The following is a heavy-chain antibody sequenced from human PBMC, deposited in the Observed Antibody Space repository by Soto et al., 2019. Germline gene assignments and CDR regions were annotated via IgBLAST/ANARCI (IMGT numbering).Heavy chain of an antibody. CDR1: GGSITSRSSY. CDR2: FFSGST. D-gene: IGHD6-13*01. CDR3: ATTRGLAVGGSFNY. J-gene: IGHJ4*02. Sequence: QLQLQESGPGLVRPSETLSLTCSVSGGSITSRSSYWAWIRQPPGKGLEWIGTFFSGSTFSNPSLRSRVTISKDTSRNQFSLKLTSVAATDTAMYYCATTRGLAVGGSFNYWGQGALDTVSS. V-gene: IGHV4-39*01.